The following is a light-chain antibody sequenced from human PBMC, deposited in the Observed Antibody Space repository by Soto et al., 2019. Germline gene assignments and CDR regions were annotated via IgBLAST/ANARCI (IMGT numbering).Light chain of an antibody. CDR3: AAWDDSLNVVI. V-gene: IGLV1-44*01. J-gene: IGLJ2*01. CDR2: SNN. Sequence: QSVLTQPPSASGTPGQRVTISCSGSSSNIGSNTVNWFQPLPGTAPKLLIYSNNQRPSGVPDRFSGSKSGTSASLAISGLQSEDEADYYCAAWDDSLNVVIFGGGTKLTVL. CDR1: SSNIGSNT.